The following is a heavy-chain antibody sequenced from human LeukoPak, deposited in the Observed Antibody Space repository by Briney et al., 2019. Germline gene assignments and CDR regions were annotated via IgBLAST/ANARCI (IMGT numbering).Heavy chain of an antibody. V-gene: IGHV4-59*08. Sequence: NPSETLSLTCTVSGGSINSYYWNWIRQPPGKGLEWIGYTYYSGSTSYNPSLKSRVTISVDTSKNQFSLKLSSVTVVDTAVYYCVRAMELDYWGQGTLVTVSS. CDR2: TYYSGST. D-gene: IGHD5-18*01. J-gene: IGHJ4*02. CDR1: GGSINSYY. CDR3: VRAMELDY.